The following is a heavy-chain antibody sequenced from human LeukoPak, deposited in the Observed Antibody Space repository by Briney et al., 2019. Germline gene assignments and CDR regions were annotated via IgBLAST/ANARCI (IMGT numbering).Heavy chain of an antibody. J-gene: IGHJ3*02. D-gene: IGHD3-22*01. Sequence: SVKVSCKASGGTFSSYAISWVRQAPGQGLEWMGRIIPIFGTANYAQKFQGRVTVTTDESTSTAYMELSSLRSEDTAVYYCARDWYYDSSGYLDAFDIWGQGTMVTVSS. CDR3: ARDWYYDSSGYLDAFDI. CDR1: GGTFSSYA. V-gene: IGHV1-69*05. CDR2: IIPIFGTA.